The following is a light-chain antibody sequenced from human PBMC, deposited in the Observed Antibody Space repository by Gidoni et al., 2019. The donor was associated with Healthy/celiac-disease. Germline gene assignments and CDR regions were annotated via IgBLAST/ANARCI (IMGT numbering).Light chain of an antibody. CDR3: QQYNNWPPIT. CDR1: QSVSSN. V-gene: IGKV3-15*01. J-gene: IGKJ5*01. Sequence: ELVMTQSPATLSVSPGERATLSCRASQSVSSNLAWYQQKPGQAPRLLIYGASTRATGIPARFSGSGSGTEFTRTISRLQSEDFAVYYCQQYNNWPPITFGQGTRLEIK. CDR2: GAS.